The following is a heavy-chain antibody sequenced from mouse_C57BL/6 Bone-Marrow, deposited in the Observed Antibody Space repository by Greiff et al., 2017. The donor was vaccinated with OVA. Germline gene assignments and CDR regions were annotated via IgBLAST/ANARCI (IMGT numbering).Heavy chain of an antibody. J-gene: IGHJ4*01. V-gene: IGHV5-6*01. CDR1: GFTFSSYG. Sequence: EVKLMESGGDLVKPGGSLKLSCAASGFTFSSYGMSWVRQTPDKRLEWVATISSGGSYTYYPDSVQGRFTISRDNAKNTLYLQMSSLKSEDTAMYYCARHGAMDYWGQGTSVTVSS. CDR2: ISSGGSYT. CDR3: ARHGAMDY.